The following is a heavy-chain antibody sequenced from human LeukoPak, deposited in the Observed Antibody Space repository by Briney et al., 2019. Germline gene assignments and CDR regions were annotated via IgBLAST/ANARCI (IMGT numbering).Heavy chain of an antibody. D-gene: IGHD4-17*01. J-gene: IGHJ1*01. CDR1: GFTFSSYA. CDR2: ISGSGGST. CDR3: AMDPYGDYAGMGYFQH. V-gene: IGHV3-23*01. Sequence: GGSLRLSCAASGFTFSSYAMSWVRQAPGKGLEWVSAISGSGGSTYYADSVKGRFTISRDHSKNTLYLQMNSLRAEDTAVYYCAMDPYGDYAGMGYFQHWGQGTLVTVSS.